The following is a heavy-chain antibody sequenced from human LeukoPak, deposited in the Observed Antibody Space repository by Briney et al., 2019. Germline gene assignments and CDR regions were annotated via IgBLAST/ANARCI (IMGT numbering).Heavy chain of an antibody. J-gene: IGHJ4*02. CDR2: MSANGGST. D-gene: IGHD4-17*01. CDR3: ARDPGDYYFDY. V-gene: IGHV3-64*04. CDR1: GFTFSSYT. Sequence: GGSLSLSCSASGFTFSSYTVHWVRQAPGKGLEYVSGMSANGGSTHYADPVKGRFTISRDNAKSSLFLQMNSLRAEDTAVYYCARDPGDYYFDYWGQGTLVTVSS.